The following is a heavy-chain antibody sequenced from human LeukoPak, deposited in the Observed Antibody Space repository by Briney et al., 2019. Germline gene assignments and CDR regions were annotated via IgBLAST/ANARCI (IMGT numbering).Heavy chain of an antibody. CDR1: GFTFNSYA. J-gene: IGHJ4*02. CDR3: GKTTTGYSSGRYPGWPVDY. D-gene: IGHD6-19*01. V-gene: IGHV3-23*01. CDR2: IFGSGGSA. Sequence: GGSLRLSCAASGFTFNSYAMYWVRQAPGKGLEWVSGIFGSGGSAHYADSVKGRFTISRDNSKNSVYLQMDSLRVEDTAVYYCGKTTTGYSSGRYPGWPVDYWGQGTLVTVSS.